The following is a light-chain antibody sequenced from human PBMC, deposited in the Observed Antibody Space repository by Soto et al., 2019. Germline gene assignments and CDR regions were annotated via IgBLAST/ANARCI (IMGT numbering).Light chain of an antibody. CDR3: QQRQYWPPIT. Sequence: EIVSTQSPGTLSLSPGERATLSCRASQSVSNNYLAWYQQKPGQAPRLLIYGASNRATGIPDRFSGSGSGTDFTLTISRLEPEDFAVYYCQQRQYWPPITFGQGTRLEIK. J-gene: IGKJ5*01. CDR2: GAS. CDR1: QSVSNNY. V-gene: IGKV3D-20*02.